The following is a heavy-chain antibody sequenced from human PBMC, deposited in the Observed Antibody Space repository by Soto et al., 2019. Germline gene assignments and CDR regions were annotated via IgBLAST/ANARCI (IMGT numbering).Heavy chain of an antibody. V-gene: IGHV1-69*12. CDR3: AGPVRKDSSGYY. J-gene: IGHJ4*02. D-gene: IGHD3-22*01. CDR1: GGAVSRYA. CDR2: IIPIVGTA. Sequence: QVQLVQSGAEVKKPRTSVKVSCKASGGAVSRYASSWVRQAPGQGLEWMGGIIPIVGTANYAQKFQGRVTITADESTSTAYMELSSLRSEDTAVYYCAGPVRKDSSGYYWGQGTLVTVSS.